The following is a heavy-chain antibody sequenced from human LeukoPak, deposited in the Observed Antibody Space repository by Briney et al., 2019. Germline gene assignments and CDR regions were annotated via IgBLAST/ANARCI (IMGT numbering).Heavy chain of an antibody. CDR1: GFTFSSYA. CDR3: AKAGIPVGAAYFDY. CDR2: ISSSGGGT. D-gene: IGHD2-15*01. J-gene: IGHJ4*02. V-gene: IGHV3-23*01. Sequence: GGSLRLSCAASGFTFSSYAMSWVRQAPEKGLEWVSTISSSGGGTYYADSVKGRFTISRDISKNTLYLQMNSLRAEDTAVYYCAKAGIPVGAAYFDYWGQGTLVTVSS.